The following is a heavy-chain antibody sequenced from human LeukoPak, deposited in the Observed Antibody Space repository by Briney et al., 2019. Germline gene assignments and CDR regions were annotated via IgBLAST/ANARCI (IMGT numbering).Heavy chain of an antibody. J-gene: IGHJ5*02. CDR1: GGSISSSSYY. CDR2: IYHSGST. D-gene: IGHD2-2*01. CDR3: ASRYCSSTSCYVWWFDP. V-gene: IGHV4-39*07. Sequence: SETLSLTCTVSGGSISSSSYYWGWIRQLPGKGLEWIGSIYHSGSTYYNPSLKSRVTISVDTSKNQFSLKLSSVTAADTAVYYCASRYCSSTSCYVWWFDPWGQGTLVTVSS.